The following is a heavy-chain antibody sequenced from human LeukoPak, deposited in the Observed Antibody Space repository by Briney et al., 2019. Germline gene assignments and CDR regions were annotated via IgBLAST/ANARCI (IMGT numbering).Heavy chain of an antibody. CDR3: ARAAGDYVWGSYRGPDY. J-gene: IGHJ4*02. CDR1: GGSISSGGYY. CDR2: IYYSGST. D-gene: IGHD3-16*02. V-gene: IGHV4-31*03. Sequence: SETLSLTCTVPGGSISSGGYYWSWIRQHPGKGLEWIGYIYYSGSTYYNPSLKSRVTISVDTSKNQFSLKLSSVTAADTAVYYCARAAGDYVWGSYRGPDYWGQGTLVTVSS.